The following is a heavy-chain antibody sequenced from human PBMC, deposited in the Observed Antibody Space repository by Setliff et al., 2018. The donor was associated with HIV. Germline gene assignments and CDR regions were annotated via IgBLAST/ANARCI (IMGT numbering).Heavy chain of an antibody. CDR1: GGSISSSSYY. CDR3: ARDMGNYDILPLDY. J-gene: IGHJ4*02. CDR2: FHYSGST. D-gene: IGHD3-9*01. V-gene: IGHV4-39*02. Sequence: SETLSLTCNVSGGSISSSSYYWGWIRQPPGKGLEWIGSFHYSGSTSYNPSLRSRVTISVDTSKNQFSLKLSSVTAADTAVYYCARDMGNYDILPLDYWGQGTLVTVSS.